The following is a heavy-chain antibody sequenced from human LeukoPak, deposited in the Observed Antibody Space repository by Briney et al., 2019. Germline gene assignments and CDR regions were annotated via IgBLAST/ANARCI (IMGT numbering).Heavy chain of an antibody. CDR2: IHPNTGGT. CDR3: ARGLVTMVRGVIIKVFDY. V-gene: IGHV1-2*02. Sequence: ASVKVSCKASGYTFTVHYIHWVRQAPGQGLEWMGWIHPNTGGTKYAQKFQGRVTMTRDTSISTAYMELSRLRSDDTAVYYCARGLVTMVRGVIIKVFDYWGQGTLVTVSS. D-gene: IGHD3-10*01. J-gene: IGHJ4*02. CDR1: GYTFTVHY.